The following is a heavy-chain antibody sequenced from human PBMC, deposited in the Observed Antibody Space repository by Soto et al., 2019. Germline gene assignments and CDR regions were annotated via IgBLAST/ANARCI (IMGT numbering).Heavy chain of an antibody. CDR1: AGSISSRGYS. Sequence: TLCLTCSVSAGSISSRGYSWSWIRQPPGKGLEWIGYIYHSGSTYYNPSLKSRVTISVDRSKNQFSLKLSSVTAADTAVYYCARVPDRWGQGTLVTVSS. D-gene: IGHD2-2*01. CDR2: IYHSGST. J-gene: IGHJ5*02. CDR3: ARVPDR. V-gene: IGHV4-30-2*01.